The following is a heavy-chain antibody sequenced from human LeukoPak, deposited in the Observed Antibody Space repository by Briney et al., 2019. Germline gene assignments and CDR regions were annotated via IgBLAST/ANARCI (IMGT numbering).Heavy chain of an antibody. CDR1: GYSISSGYY. D-gene: IGHD3-3*01. J-gene: IGHJ3*02. CDR2: IYHSGST. V-gene: IGHV4-38-2*01. CDR3: ARRVITIFGVVIMEGDAFDI. Sequence: PSETLSLTCAVSGYSISSGYYWGRIRQPPGKGLEWIGSIYHSGSTYYNPSLKSRVTISVDTSKNQFSLKLSSVTAADTAVYYCARRVITIFGVVIMEGDAFDIWGQGTMVTVSS.